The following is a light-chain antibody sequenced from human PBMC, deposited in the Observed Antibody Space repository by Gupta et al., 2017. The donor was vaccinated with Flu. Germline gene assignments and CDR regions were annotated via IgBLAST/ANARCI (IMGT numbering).Light chain of an antibody. CDR3: GSYSGSNILI. V-gene: IGLV2-8*01. J-gene: IGLJ2*01. CDR1: SSDVGAYDY. Sequence: VTIACTGTSSDVGAYDYVSWYQQHPGKGPKLLLYEVNKRPSGVPDRFSGSKSGNTASLTVSGLQAEDEADYSCGSYSGSNILIFGGGTQLTVL. CDR2: EVN.